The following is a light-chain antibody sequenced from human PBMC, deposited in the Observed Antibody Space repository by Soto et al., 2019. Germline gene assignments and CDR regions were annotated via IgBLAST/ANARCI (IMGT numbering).Light chain of an antibody. CDR1: QSISSY. J-gene: IGKJ1*01. CDR2: AAS. V-gene: IGKV1-39*01. CDR3: QQSYSTLTRT. Sequence: DIQMTQSPSSLSASVGDRVTITCRAGQSISSYLNWYQQKPGKAPKLLIYAASSLQSGVPSRFSGSGSGTDFTLTISSLHPEAFATYDCQQSYSTLTRTFGQGTKVDI.